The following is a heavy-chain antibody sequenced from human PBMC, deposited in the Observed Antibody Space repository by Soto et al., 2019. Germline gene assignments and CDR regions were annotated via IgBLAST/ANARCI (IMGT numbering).Heavy chain of an antibody. CDR2: IRSKAYGGTT. Sequence: GVSLRLSCTASGFTFGDYAMSWVRQAPGKGLEWVGFIRSKAYGGTTEYAASVKGRFTISRDDSKSIAYLQMNSLKTEDTAVYYCTYYDILTGTMAPYYYGMDVWGQGTTVNISS. CDR3: TYYDILTGTMAPYYYGMDV. D-gene: IGHD3-9*01. J-gene: IGHJ6*01. CDR1: GFTFGDYA. V-gene: IGHV3-49*04.